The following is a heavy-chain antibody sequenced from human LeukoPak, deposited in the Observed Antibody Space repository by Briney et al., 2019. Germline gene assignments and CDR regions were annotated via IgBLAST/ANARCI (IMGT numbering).Heavy chain of an antibody. D-gene: IGHD2-2*01. J-gene: IGHJ1*01. CDR1: GFSFSSYA. CDR2: ISGSGGST. Sequence: GGSLRLSCAASGFSFSSYAINWVRQAPGKGLEWVSAISGSGGSTYYADSVKGRFTISRDFSKNTLYLQMNNLRAEDTAVYYCAKEGYCSSTSCSRRYFQHWGQGTLVTVSS. V-gene: IGHV3-23*01. CDR3: AKEGYCSSTSCSRRYFQH.